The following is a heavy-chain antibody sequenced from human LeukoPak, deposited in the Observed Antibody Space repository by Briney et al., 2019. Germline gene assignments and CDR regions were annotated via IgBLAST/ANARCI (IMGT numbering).Heavy chain of an antibody. J-gene: IGHJ1*01. CDR2: INHSGST. CDR1: GFTFSSYA. D-gene: IGHD5-18*01. Sequence: KPGGSLRLSCAASGFTFSSYAMSWIRQPPGKGLEWIGEINHSGSTNYNPSLKSRVTISVDTSKNQFSLKLSSVTAADTAVYYCAIPSGYSYGPYFQHWGQGTLVTVSS. V-gene: IGHV4-34*08. CDR3: AIPSGYSYGPYFQH.